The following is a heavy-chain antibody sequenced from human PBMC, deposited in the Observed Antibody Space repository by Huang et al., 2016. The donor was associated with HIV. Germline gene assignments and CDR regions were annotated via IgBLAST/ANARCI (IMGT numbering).Heavy chain of an antibody. J-gene: IGHJ3*02. V-gene: IGHV4-34*01. D-gene: IGHD2-15*01. Sequence: QVQLQQWGAGLLKPSETLSLPCAVYGGSFSGYYWSWIRQPPGKWLEGIGEIHPSGSTNYNPPLKSRVTISVDTSKNQFSLKLSSVTAADTAVYYCARGRYCSGGSCRKDAFDIWGQGTMVTVSS. CDR2: IHPSGST. CDR1: GGSFSGYY. CDR3: ARGRYCSGGSCRKDAFDI.